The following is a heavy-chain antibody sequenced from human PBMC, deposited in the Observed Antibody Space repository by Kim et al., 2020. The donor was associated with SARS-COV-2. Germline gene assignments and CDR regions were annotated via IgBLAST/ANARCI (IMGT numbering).Heavy chain of an antibody. D-gene: IGHD2-21*01. J-gene: IGHJ3*02. Sequence: GESLKISCKGSGYSFTSYWISWVRQMPGKGLEWMGRIDPSDSYTNYSPYFQGHVTISADKSISTAYLQWSSLKASDTAMYYCAMPPIAYCGGDCYFWSFGIWGQGTMVTVSS. CDR3: AMPPIAYCGGDCYFWSFGI. CDR1: GYSFTSYW. V-gene: IGHV5-10-1*01. CDR2: IDPSDSYT.